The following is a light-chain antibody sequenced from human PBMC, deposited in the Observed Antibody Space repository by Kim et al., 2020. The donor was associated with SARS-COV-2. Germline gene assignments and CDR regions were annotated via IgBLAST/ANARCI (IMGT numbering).Light chain of an antibody. CDR3: QQYGSSPGT. J-gene: IGKJ1*01. CDR1: HSISRSC. V-gene: IGKV3-20*01. Sequence: PGERATLSCRASHSISRSCLAWYEQKPGQAPRLLIYDASSRATGIPDRLSGSGSGTDFTLTISSLEPEDFGLYYCQQYGSSPGTFGQGTKVDIK. CDR2: DAS.